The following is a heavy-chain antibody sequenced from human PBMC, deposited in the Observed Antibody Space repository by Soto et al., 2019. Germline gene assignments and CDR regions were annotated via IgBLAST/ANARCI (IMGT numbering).Heavy chain of an antibody. CDR3: ARGAPQLAPNYNWFDP. D-gene: IGHD6-13*01. CDR2: IYPGDSDT. Sequence: GESLKISCNGSGYIFTSYWIGWVRQMPGKGLEWMGIIYPGDSDTRYSPSFQGQVTISADKSISTAYLQWSSLKASDTAMYYCARGAPQLAPNYNWFDPWGQGTLVTVSS. J-gene: IGHJ5*02. V-gene: IGHV5-51*01. CDR1: GYIFTSYW.